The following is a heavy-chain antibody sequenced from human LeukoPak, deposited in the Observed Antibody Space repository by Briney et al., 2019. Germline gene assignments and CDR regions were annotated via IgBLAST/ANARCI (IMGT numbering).Heavy chain of an antibody. Sequence: GGSLRLSCAASGFTFSRYGMHWVRQAPGKGLEWVAVIWYDGSNKYYADSVKGRLTISRDNSKNTLYLQMNSLRAEDTAVYYCAKDHCGGDCYLFDYWGQGTLVTVSS. CDR2: IWYDGSNK. D-gene: IGHD2-21*02. J-gene: IGHJ4*02. V-gene: IGHV3-30*02. CDR1: GFTFSRYG. CDR3: AKDHCGGDCYLFDY.